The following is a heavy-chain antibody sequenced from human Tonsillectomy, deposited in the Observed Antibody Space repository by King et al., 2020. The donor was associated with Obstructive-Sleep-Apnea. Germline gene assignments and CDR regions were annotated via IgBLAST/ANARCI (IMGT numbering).Heavy chain of an antibody. CDR3: VRDGYNYFDY. CDR1: GYTFTGYS. J-gene: IGHJ4*02. D-gene: IGHD5-24*01. V-gene: IGHV1-2*02. CDR2: INPKNGGT. Sequence: VQLVESGAEVKKPGASVKVSCRASGYTFTGYSMHWVRQAPGQVLEWMGWINPKNGGTNYAQNFLGRVTMTRDTSVSTAYMELGRLRSDDTAVYYCVRDGYNYFDYWGQGALVTVSS.